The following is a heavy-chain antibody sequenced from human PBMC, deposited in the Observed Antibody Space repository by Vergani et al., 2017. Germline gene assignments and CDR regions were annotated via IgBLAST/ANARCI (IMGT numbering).Heavy chain of an antibody. J-gene: IGHJ3*02. CDR1: GGSVSSGSYY. D-gene: IGHD3-22*01. V-gene: IGHV4-61*01. CDR3: ATYYYDSSGYYQENEYAFDI. CDR2: IYYSGST. Sequence: QVQLQESGPGLVKPSETLSLTCTVSGGSVSSGSYYWSWIRQPPGKGLEWIGYIYYSGSTNYNPSLKSRVTISVDTSKNQFSLKLSSVTAADTAVYYCATYYYDSSGYYQENEYAFDIWGQGTMVTVSS.